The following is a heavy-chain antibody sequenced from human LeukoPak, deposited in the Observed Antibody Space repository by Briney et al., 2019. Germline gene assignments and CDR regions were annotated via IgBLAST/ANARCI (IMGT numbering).Heavy chain of an antibody. D-gene: IGHD1-1*01. CDR2: TSSNGEVK. V-gene: IGHV3-23*01. J-gene: IGHJ4*02. CDR3: ARDFNWNEPYYFNY. CDR1: GFILENHA. Sequence: PGGSLRLSCVASGFILENHAMSWIRQAPGKGLEWVSGTSSNGEVKYYADSVKGRFTVSRDNSKDTLYLQMDSLGVEDTAMYYCARDFNWNEPYYFNYWGPGTLVTVSS.